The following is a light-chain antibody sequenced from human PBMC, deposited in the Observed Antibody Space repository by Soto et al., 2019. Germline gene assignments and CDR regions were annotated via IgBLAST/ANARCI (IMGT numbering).Light chain of an antibody. CDR2: GAY. CDR1: QSVSSSY. V-gene: IGKV3-20*01. J-gene: IGKJ5*01. CDR3: QQYGSSPPIT. Sequence: EIVLTQSPGTLSLSPGERATLSCRASQSVSSSYLAWYQQKAAQAPRLLIYGAYSRATGIPDRFSGSGSGTDFTLTISRLEPEDFAVYYCQQYGSSPPITFGQGTRLEIK.